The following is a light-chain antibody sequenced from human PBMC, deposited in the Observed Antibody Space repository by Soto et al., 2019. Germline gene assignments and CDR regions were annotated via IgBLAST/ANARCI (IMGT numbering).Light chain of an antibody. CDR3: MQALQTPLT. CDR2: LRS. Sequence: DIVMTQSPLSLPVTPGEPASISCRSSQSLLHSNGYNYLDWYLQKPAQSPQLLIYLRSNRASGVTNRFSGSGSGTDCTLKISRVEAEDVGVYYCMQALQTPLTFGQGTKVEIK. V-gene: IGKV2-28*01. J-gene: IGKJ1*01. CDR1: QSLLHSNGYNY.